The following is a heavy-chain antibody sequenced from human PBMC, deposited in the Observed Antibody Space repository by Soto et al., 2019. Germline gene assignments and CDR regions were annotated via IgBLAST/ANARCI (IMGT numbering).Heavy chain of an antibody. V-gene: IGHV1-69*13. CDR1: GGTFSSYA. J-gene: IGHJ4*02. CDR2: IIPNICTA. Sequence: SVKVSCKASGGTFSSYAISWVRQAPGQGLEWMGGIIPNICTANYAQKFQGRVTISADESTGTAYMELSSLRFEDTSVYYCARVTRAGFSGGSCYSGHLGTMIMGSFDYWGQGTLVTVSS. CDR3: ARVTRAGFSGGSCYSGHLGTMIMGSFDY. D-gene: IGHD2-15*01.